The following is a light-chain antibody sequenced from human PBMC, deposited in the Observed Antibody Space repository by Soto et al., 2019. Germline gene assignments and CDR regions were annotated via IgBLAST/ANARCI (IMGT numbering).Light chain of an antibody. CDR2: EVS. J-gene: IGLJ2*01. CDR3: SSYAGSNNLV. CDR1: SSDVGGYKY. V-gene: IGLV2-8*01. Sequence: QSALTQPPSASGSPGQSVTISCTGTSSDVGGYKYVSWYQQHPGKAPTLMIYEVSKRPSGVPDRFSGSKSGNTASLTVSGLQAEDEADYYCSSYAGSNNLVFGGGTKLTVL.